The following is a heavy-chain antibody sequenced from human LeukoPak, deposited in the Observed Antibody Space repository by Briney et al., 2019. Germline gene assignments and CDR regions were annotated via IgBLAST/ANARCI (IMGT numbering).Heavy chain of an antibody. D-gene: IGHD2-2*02. CDR1: GFSFSSYA. Sequence: GGSLRLSCATSGFSFSSYAMSWVRQAPGKGLEWVSSISTSGGSTYYADSVKGRFTISRDNSKDTLYLQMNSLRAEDTAVYYCAKASRRHCPNPSCYTLDYWGQGTLVTGSS. CDR2: ISTSGGST. CDR3: AKASRRHCPNPSCYTLDY. V-gene: IGHV3-23*01. J-gene: IGHJ4*02.